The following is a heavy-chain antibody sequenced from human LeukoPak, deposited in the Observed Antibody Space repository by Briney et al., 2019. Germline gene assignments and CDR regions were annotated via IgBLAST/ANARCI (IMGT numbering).Heavy chain of an antibody. Sequence: GGSLRLSCAVSGFGVHTFAMSWVRLTPGKGLEWVCGLNWNGVSTGYADSVKGRFTISRDNAKNFLYLQMNNVTVEDTALYHCARDVEYSNIYYYYYMDVWGKGTTVTVAS. CDR3: ARDVEYSNIYYYYYMDV. CDR2: LNWNGVST. D-gene: IGHD6-6*01. J-gene: IGHJ6*03. V-gene: IGHV3-20*01. CDR1: GFGVHTFA.